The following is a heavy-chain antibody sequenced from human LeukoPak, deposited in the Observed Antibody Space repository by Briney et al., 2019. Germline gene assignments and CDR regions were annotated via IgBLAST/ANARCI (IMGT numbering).Heavy chain of an antibody. J-gene: IGHJ4*02. CDR1: GYSFTGYY. D-gene: IGHD1-26*01. CDR3: ARKIGSTIGPDY. Sequence: ASVKVSCKASGYSFTGYYMHWVRQAPGQGLEWMGWINPNSGGTNYAQKFQGRVTMTRDTSISTAYMELRRLRSDDTAVYYCARKIGSTIGPDYWGQGTLVTVSS. CDR2: INPNSGGT. V-gene: IGHV1-2*02.